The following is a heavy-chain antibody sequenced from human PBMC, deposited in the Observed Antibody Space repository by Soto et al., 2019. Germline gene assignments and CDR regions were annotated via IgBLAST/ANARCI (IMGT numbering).Heavy chain of an antibody. D-gene: IGHD2-2*01. Sequence: QVQLQESGPGLVQPSETLSLTCAVSGGSISSSNWWSWVRQPPGKGLEWIGERFHNGNLNYNPSPKSRVILSLDKSKRQFSLNLTSLAAAVTAVYFCARRNHIVVVPSAPMFYFDPWGQGSLVIVSS. CDR1: GGSISSSNW. J-gene: IGHJ4*02. CDR2: RFHNGNL. V-gene: IGHV4-4*02. CDR3: ARRNHIVVVPSAPMFYFDP.